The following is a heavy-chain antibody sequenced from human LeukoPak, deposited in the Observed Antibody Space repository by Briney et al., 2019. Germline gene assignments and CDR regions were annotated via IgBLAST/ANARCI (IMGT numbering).Heavy chain of an antibody. CDR2: ISSSGSTI. V-gene: IGHV3-11*01. Sequence: GGSLRLSCAATGFTFSDYYMSWIRQAPGKGLEWVSYISSSGSTIYYADSVKGRFTISRDNAKNSLYLQMNSLGAEDTAVYYCASSGGSYPYYFDYWGQGTLVTVSS. D-gene: IGHD1-26*01. CDR3: ASSGGSYPYYFDY. CDR1: GFTFSDYY. J-gene: IGHJ4*02.